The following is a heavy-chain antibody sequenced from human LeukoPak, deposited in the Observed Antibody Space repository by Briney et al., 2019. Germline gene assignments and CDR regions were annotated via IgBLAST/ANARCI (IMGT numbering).Heavy chain of an antibody. CDR1: GASITSYF. Sequence: PSETLSLTCTVSGASITSYFWAWIRQPPGKGPECLGYIYYSGTSNSNPSLRSRLTISVDTSKNQLSLKLNSVTAADTALYYCARVGFTRRVSAPSVAFDIWGRGTMVTVSS. CDR2: IYYSGTS. CDR3: ARVGFTRRVSAPSVAFDI. J-gene: IGHJ3*02. D-gene: IGHD6-13*01. V-gene: IGHV4-59*01.